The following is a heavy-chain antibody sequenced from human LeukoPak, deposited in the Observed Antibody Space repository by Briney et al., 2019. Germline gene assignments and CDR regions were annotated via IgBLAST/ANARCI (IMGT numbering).Heavy chain of an antibody. V-gene: IGHV1-46*03. D-gene: IGHD3-3*01. CDR1: GYTFTSYY. CDR2: INPSGGST. J-gene: IGHJ5*02. Sequence: GASVKVSCKASGYTFTSYYMHWVRQAPGQGLEWMGIINPSGGSTSYAQKFQGRVTMTKDTSTSTVYMELSSLRSEDTAVYYCARAYDFWSGRYQLGPWGQGTLVTVSS. CDR3: ARAYDFWSGRYQLGP.